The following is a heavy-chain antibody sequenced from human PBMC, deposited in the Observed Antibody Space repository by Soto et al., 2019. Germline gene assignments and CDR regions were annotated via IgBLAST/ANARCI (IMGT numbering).Heavy chain of an antibody. J-gene: IGHJ6*02. D-gene: IGHD6-6*01. Sequence: SDPLSLTCTVSGRCISRGGYYWRWIRQHPGKSLYWIEYNNYSGGTYYNPSLKSRVTISVDTSKNQFSLKLSSVTAADTAVYYCASSSSSHYYYGMDVWGQGTTVTVSS. CDR2: NNYSGGT. CDR3: ASSSSSHYYYGMDV. V-gene: IGHV4-31*03. CDR1: GRCISRGGYY.